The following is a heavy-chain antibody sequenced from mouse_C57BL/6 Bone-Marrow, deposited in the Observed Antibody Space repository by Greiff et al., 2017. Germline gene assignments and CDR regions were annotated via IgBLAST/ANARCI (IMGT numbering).Heavy chain of an antibody. CDR1: GYSFTDYN. Sequence: EVKLVESGPELVKPGASVKISCKASGYSFTDYNMNWVKQSNGKSLEWIGVINPNYGTTSYNQKFKGKATLTVDQSSSTAYMQLNSLTSEDSAVYYCARSLDYGSSWGDWYFDVWGTGTTVTVSS. CDR3: ARSLDYGSSWGDWYFDV. CDR2: INPNYGTT. V-gene: IGHV1-39*01. D-gene: IGHD1-1*01. J-gene: IGHJ1*03.